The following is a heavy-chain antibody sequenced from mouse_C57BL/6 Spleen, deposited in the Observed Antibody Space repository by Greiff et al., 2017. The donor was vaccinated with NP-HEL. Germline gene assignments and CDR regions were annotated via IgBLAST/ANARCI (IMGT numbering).Heavy chain of an antibody. Sequence: VQLQQPGAELVKPGASVKLSCKASGYTFTSYWMHWVKQRPGQGLEWIGMIHPNSGSTNYNEKFKSKATLTVDKSSSTAYMQLSSLTSEDSAVYYCARSTTVVALPDYAMDYWGQGTSVTVSS. CDR1: GYTFTSYW. CDR3: ARSTTVVALPDYAMDY. V-gene: IGHV1-64*01. J-gene: IGHJ4*01. D-gene: IGHD1-1*01. CDR2: IHPNSGST.